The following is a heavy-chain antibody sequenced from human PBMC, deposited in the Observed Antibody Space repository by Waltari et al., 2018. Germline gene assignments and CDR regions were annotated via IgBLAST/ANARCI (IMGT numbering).Heavy chain of an antibody. CDR3: ARSGLNSSGWYTVHYYGMDV. CDR1: GGSISSSSYY. Sequence: QLQLQESGPGLVKPSETLSLTCTVSGGSISSSSYYWGWIRQPPGTGLEWIGSIYYSGSTYYNPSLKSRVTISVDTSKNQFSLKLSSVAAADTAVYYCARSGLNSSGWYTVHYYGMDVWGQGTTVTVSS. J-gene: IGHJ6*02. CDR2: IYYSGST. V-gene: IGHV4-39*01. D-gene: IGHD6-19*01.